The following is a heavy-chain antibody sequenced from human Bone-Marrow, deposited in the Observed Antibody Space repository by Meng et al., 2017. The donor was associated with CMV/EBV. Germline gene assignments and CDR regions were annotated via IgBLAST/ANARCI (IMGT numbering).Heavy chain of an antibody. CDR1: GFTFSNYW. CDR2: IYYSGST. J-gene: IGHJ6*02. D-gene: IGHD3-3*01. CDR3: ARGGVTIFPMDV. Sequence: GSLRLSCAASGFTFSNYWMTWVRQAPGKGLEWIGYIYYSGSTNYNPSLKSRVTISVDTSKNQFSLKLSSVTAADTAVYYCARGGVTIFPMDVWGQGTTVTVSS. V-gene: IGHV4-59*01.